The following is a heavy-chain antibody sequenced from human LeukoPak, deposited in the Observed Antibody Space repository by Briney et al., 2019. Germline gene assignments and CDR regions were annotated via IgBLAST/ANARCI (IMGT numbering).Heavy chain of an antibody. CDR3: AKDNGYYAFDY. D-gene: IGHD5-18*01. J-gene: IGHJ4*02. Sequence: GGSLRLSCAASGFTFRSYGMHWVRQAPGKGLEWVAFLVSDGSNKYYADSVKGRFTISRDNPKNTLHMQINSLRAEDTAVYYCAKDNGYYAFDYWGQGTLVTVSS. CDR2: LVSDGSNK. CDR1: GFTFRSYG. V-gene: IGHV3-30*02.